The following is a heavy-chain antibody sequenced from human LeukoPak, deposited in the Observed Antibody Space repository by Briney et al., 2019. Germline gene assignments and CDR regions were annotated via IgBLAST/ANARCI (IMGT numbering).Heavy chain of an antibody. V-gene: IGHV4-39*01. D-gene: IGHD3-10*01. CDR3: ARLPLGNYYGSGTYYYYYYGMDV. J-gene: IGHJ6*02. CDR1: GGSISIDTFY. CDR2: IYYSGNT. Sequence: SETLSLTCTASGGSISIDTFYWGWIRQPPGKGLEWIGSIYYSGNTYHNPSVETRVTISVDTSKNQFSLRLSSVTAADTAVYYCARLPLGNYYGSGTYYYYYYGMDVWGQGTTVTVSS.